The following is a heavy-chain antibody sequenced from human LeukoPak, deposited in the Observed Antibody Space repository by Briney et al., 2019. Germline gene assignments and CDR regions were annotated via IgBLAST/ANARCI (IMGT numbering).Heavy chain of an antibody. J-gene: IGHJ4*02. D-gene: IGHD3-9*01. CDR3: AKGAYDILTAFDY. CDR1: GFTFRNFG. V-gene: IGHV3-23*01. Sequence: PGGSLRLSCAASGFTFRNFGMSWVRQAPGKGLEWVSSFSGSGSSTSYADSVKGRFSVSRDNSKNTLYLQMNSLRAEDTAVYYCAKGAYDILTAFDYWGQGTLVTESS. CDR2: FSGSGSST.